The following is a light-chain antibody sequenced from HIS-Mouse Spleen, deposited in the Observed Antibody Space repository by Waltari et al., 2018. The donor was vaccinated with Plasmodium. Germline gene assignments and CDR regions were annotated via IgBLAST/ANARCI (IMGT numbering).Light chain of an antibody. CDR1: QTVSSN. J-gene: IGKJ3*01. V-gene: IGKV3-15*01. CDR3: QQYNNWSFT. CDR2: GAS. Sequence: EIVMTQPPATLSVSPGERAPLPCRASQTVSSNLAWYQQKPGQAPRLLIYGASARATGIPARFSGSGSGTEFTLTISSLQSEDFAVYYCQQYNNWSFTFGPGTKVDIK.